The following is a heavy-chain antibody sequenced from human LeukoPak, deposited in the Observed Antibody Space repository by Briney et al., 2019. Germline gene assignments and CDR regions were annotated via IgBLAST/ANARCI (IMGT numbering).Heavy chain of an antibody. D-gene: IGHD2-2*01. V-gene: IGHV3-20*04. CDR2: VNWNGKNI. CDR3: VRDRVVVPGASGYFYHHIDV. Sequence: GGSLRLSCAASGFTFSSYGMTWVRQAPGKGLEWVSTVNWNGKNISYADSIKGRFTISRDNAKNSLFLLMNSLRAEDTALYYCVRDRVVVPGASGYFYHHIDVWGKGTTVSVSS. CDR1: GFTFSSYG. J-gene: IGHJ6*03.